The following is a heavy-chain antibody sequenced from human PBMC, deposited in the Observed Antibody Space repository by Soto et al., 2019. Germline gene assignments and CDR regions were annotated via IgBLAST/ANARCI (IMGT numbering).Heavy chain of an antibody. CDR1: GGTFSNYP. D-gene: IGHD5-12*01. CDR3: ARGNHRWLQLWYFDL. J-gene: IGHJ2*01. Sequence: QVQLVQSGAEVKKPGSSVKVSCKASGGTFSNYPVSWVRQAPGQGLEWMGGIIPIFGTVNYAQKFQGRVTITADESTGTAYMELSSLRSENTAVSYCARGNHRWLQLWYFDLWGRGTLVTVSS. CDR2: IIPIFGTV. V-gene: IGHV1-69*12.